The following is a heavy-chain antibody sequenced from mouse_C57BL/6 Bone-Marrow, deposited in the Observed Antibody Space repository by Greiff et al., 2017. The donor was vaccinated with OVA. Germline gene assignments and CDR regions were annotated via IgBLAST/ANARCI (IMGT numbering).Heavy chain of an antibody. CDR2: IDPSDSYT. Sequence: VQLQQPGAELVLPGASVKLSCKASGYTFTSYWMHWVKQRPGQGLEWIGEIDPSDSYTTYNQKFKGKSTLTVDKSSSTAYMQLSSLTSEDSAVYYCARSPLLLRYAMDYWGQGTSVTVSS. V-gene: IGHV1-69*01. J-gene: IGHJ4*01. CDR1: GYTFTSYW. CDR3: ARSPLLLRYAMDY. D-gene: IGHD1-1*01.